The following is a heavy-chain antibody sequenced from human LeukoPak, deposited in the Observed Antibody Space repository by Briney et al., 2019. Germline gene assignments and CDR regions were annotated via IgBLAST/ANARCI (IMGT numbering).Heavy chain of an antibody. D-gene: IGHD3-22*01. CDR1: GYTFTNYR. V-gene: IGHV1-46*01. CDR3: ARLDSSGYIDAFDI. Sequence: GASVKVSCKASGYTFTNYRMQWVRQAPGQGLEWMGIINPSGASTFYAQSFQGRVTMTRDTSTSTVYMELSSLRSEDTAVYYCARLDSSGYIDAFDIWGQGTMVTVSS. CDR2: INPSGAST. J-gene: IGHJ3*02.